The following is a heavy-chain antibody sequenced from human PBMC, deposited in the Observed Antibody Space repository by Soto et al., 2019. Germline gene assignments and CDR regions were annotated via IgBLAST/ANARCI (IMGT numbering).Heavy chain of an antibody. CDR3: VKDIHEQWLVSHFEY. D-gene: IGHD6-19*01. Sequence: EVQLVESGGGSVQPGRSLRLSCVASGFTFESYAMHWVRQVPGKGLEWVSGISWNSGSIGYEDSVKGRFTISRDNAQKSLYLEMISLRVEDTAFYYCVKDIHEQWLVSHFEYWGQGALVTVSS. J-gene: IGHJ4*02. CDR2: ISWNSGSI. V-gene: IGHV3-9*01. CDR1: GFTFESYA.